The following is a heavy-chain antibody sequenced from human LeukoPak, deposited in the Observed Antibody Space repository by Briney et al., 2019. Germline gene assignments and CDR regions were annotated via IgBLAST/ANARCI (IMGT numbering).Heavy chain of an antibody. Sequence: GGSLRLSCAASGFTFTNAWMNWVLQAPGKGLEWLGRIKKKGDGGTTDYAAPVKGRFTISRDDSKNMLYLEMNNLKIEDTAVYYCTTVTMVRDYDYWGQGTLVTVSS. V-gene: IGHV3-15*01. J-gene: IGHJ4*02. CDR3: TTVTMVRDYDY. CDR2: IKKKGDGGTT. D-gene: IGHD3-10*01. CDR1: GFTFTNAW.